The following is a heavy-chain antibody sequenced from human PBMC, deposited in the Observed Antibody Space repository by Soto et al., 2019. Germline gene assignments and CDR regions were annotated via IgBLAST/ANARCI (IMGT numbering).Heavy chain of an antibody. V-gene: IGHV3-74*01. Sequence: EVQLVESGGGLVQPGGSLRLSCAASGFTFSSYWMHWVRQAPGKGLVWVSRINSDGSSTSYADSVKGRFTISRDNAKNTLYRQMNSLRAEDTAVYYCARDKVRGGAFDIWGQGTMVTVSS. J-gene: IGHJ3*02. CDR3: ARDKVRGGAFDI. CDR2: INSDGSST. D-gene: IGHD3-16*01. CDR1: GFTFSSYW.